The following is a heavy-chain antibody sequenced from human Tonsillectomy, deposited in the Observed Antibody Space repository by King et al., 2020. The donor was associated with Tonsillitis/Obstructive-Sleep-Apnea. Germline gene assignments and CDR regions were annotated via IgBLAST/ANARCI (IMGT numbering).Heavy chain of an antibody. J-gene: IGHJ4*02. D-gene: IGHD5-12*01. V-gene: IGHV5-10-1*01. Sequence: EVQLVQSGAEVREPGESLRISCKASGYRFTTYWISWVRQLPGKGLEWMGRIDPSDSQTNYSPSFQGHVNISSDNSITTAHLQWSSLKASDTAMYYCTRHPPSGYGNDYWGQGTLVTVSS. CDR2: IDPSDSQT. CDR1: GYRFTTYW. CDR3: TRHPPSGYGNDY.